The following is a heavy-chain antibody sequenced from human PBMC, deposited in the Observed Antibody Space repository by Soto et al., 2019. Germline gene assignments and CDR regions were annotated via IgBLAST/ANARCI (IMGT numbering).Heavy chain of an antibody. CDR3: ARNYDSSGYYYYAMDV. Sequence: PSETLSLTCIVSGGSVSSCNYYWNWIRQPPGKGLEWIGYIYSSGSTKYSPSLKSRVTISADTSKKQVSLNMRSVTAADTAVYYCARNYDSSGYYYYAMDVWGQGTTVTVSS. D-gene: IGHD3-22*01. J-gene: IGHJ6*02. CDR2: IYSSGST. CDR1: GGSVSSCNYY. V-gene: IGHV4-61*01.